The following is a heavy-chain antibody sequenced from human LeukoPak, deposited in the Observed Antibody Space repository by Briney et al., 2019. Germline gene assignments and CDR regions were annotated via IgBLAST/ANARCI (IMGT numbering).Heavy chain of an antibody. V-gene: IGHV1-2*02. CDR2: INPNSGGT. J-gene: IGHJ5*02. CDR1: GYTFTGYY. D-gene: IGHD6-6*01. Sequence: ASVKVSCKASGYTFTGYYMHWVRQAPGQGLEWMGWINPNSGGTNYAQKFQGRVTMTRDTSISTAYMELSRLRSDDTAVYYCARVPTGGAARPTNWFDPWGQGTLVTVSS. CDR3: ARVPTGGAARPTNWFDP.